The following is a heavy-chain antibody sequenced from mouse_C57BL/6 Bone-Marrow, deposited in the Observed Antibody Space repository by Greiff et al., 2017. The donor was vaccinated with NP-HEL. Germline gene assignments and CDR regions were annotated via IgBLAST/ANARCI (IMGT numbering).Heavy chain of an antibody. CDR3: ARREGSGYGWFAD. Sequence: QVQLKQSGAELVRPGASVKMSCKASGYTFTSYNMPWVKQTPRQGLEWIGAIYPGNGDTSYHQKFKGKATLTVDTSSSTAYMQLSSLTSEDAAGYFCARREGSGYGWFADGGQGTLVTVSA. CDR2: IYPGNGDT. J-gene: IGHJ3*01. CDR1: GYTFTSYN. D-gene: IGHD1-1*01. V-gene: IGHV1-12*01.